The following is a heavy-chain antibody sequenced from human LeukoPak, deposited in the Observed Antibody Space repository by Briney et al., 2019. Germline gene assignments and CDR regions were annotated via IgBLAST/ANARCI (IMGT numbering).Heavy chain of an antibody. J-gene: IGHJ4*02. V-gene: IGHV3-9*01. D-gene: IGHD4-17*01. Sequence: GRSLRLSFAASGFTFDDYAMHWVRQAPGKGLDWVSGISWNSGSIGYADSVRGRFTISRDNAKNSLYLQMNSLRAEDTALYYCAKDGDYGDFYFDYWGQGTLVTVSS. CDR2: ISWNSGSI. CDR1: GFTFDDYA. CDR3: AKDGDYGDFYFDY.